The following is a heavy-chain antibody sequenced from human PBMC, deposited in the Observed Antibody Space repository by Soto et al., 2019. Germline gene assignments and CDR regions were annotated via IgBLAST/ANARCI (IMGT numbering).Heavy chain of an antibody. Sequence: ASETLSLTCAVYGGSFSGHSWTWIRQSPGKGLEWIGDINHSGRVNYSPSLKSRVTISLDTSKNQFSLTLSAVTAADTAMYYCSTRAYDTNGYYRFDPWGQGTTVTVSS. CDR1: GGSFSGHS. D-gene: IGHD3-22*01. V-gene: IGHV4-34*01. CDR3: STRAYDTNGYYRFDP. CDR2: INHSGRV. J-gene: IGHJ6*02.